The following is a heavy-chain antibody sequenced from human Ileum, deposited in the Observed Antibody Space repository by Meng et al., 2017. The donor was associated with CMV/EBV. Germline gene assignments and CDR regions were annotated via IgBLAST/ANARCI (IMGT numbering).Heavy chain of an antibody. D-gene: IGHD6-13*01. Sequence: SGFTFSNAWMNWVRQAPGKGLEWVGRIKSNSDGGTTDYTAPVKGRFTISRDDSKNTLYLQMNSLEIEDTGVYYCTTDHLPGSSWYLDYWGQGTLVTVSS. CDR1: GFTFSNAW. CDR3: TTDHLPGSSWYLDY. V-gene: IGHV3-15*07. CDR2: IKSNSDGGTT. J-gene: IGHJ4*02.